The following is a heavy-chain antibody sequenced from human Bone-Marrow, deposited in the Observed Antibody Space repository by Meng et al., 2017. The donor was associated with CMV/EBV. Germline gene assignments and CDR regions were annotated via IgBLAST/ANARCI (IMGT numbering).Heavy chain of an antibody. J-gene: IGHJ4*02. CDR2: IEGEGSEK. Sequence: GESLKISCAASGFTVSSNYMSWVRQAPGKGLEWVANIEGEGSEKCYVDSVKGRFTISRDNAKNSVYLQMNSMRAEDTAVYYCARANNFATWGPGNLVNVAS. V-gene: IGHV3-7*01. D-gene: IGHD4/OR15-4a*01. CDR3: ARANNFAT. CDR1: GFTVSSNY.